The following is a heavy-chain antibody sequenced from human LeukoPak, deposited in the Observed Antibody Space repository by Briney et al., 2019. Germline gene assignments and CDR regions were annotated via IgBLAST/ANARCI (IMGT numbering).Heavy chain of an antibody. CDR2: IIPIFGTA. Sequence: GSSVKVSCKASGGTFSSYAISWVRQAPGQRLEWMGGIIPIFGTANYAQKFQGRVTITADESTSTAYMELSSLRSEDTAVYYCARTLSPITGGFDYWGQGTLVTVSS. J-gene: IGHJ4*02. CDR1: GGTFSSYA. V-gene: IGHV1-69*01. D-gene: IGHD1-20*01. CDR3: ARTLSPITGGFDY.